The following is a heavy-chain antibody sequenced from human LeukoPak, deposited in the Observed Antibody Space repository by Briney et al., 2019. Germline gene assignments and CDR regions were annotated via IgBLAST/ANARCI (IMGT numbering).Heavy chain of an antibody. Sequence: GGSLRLSCTASGFTFGDYAMSWVRQAPGKGLEWVGFIRSKAYGGTTEYAASVKGRFTISRDDSKSIAYLRMNSLKTEDTAVYYCTRVDSSSSRSADFDYWGQGTLVTVSS. V-gene: IGHV3-49*04. D-gene: IGHD6-6*01. CDR3: TRVDSSSSRSADFDY. J-gene: IGHJ4*02. CDR2: IRSKAYGGTT. CDR1: GFTFGDYA.